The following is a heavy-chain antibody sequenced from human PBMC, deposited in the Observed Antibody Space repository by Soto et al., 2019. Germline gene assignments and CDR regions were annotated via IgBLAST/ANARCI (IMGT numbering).Heavy chain of an antibody. CDR3: ARTGTMVRGVIILDYYYGMDV. V-gene: IGHV3-33*01. J-gene: IGHJ6*01. CDR1: GFTFSSYG. Sequence: QVQLVESGGGVVQPGRSLRLSCAASGFTFSSYGMHWVRQAPGKGLEWVAVIWYDGSNKYYADSVKGRFTISRDNSKNTLYLQMNSLRAEDTAVYYCARTGTMVRGVIILDYYYGMDVW. D-gene: IGHD3-10*01. CDR2: IWYDGSNK.